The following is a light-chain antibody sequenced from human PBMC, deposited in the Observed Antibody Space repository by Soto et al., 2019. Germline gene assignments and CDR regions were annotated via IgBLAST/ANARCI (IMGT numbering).Light chain of an antibody. J-gene: IGLJ3*02. CDR2: EVS. CDR3: TSYAGSNNLV. CDR1: SSDIGGYNY. Sequence: QSALTQPPSASGSPGQSVTISCTGTSSDIGGYNYVSWYQQHPGKAPKLIIYEVSKRPSGVPERFSGSKSGNTASLTVSGLHAEDEADYYCTSYAGSNNLVFAGGTKVTVL. V-gene: IGLV2-8*01.